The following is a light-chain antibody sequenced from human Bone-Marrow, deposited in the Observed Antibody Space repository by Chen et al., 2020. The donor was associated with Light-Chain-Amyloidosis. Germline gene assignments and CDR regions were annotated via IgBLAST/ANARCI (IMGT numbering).Light chain of an antibody. J-gene: IGLJ2*01. V-gene: IGLV3-25*03. CDR3: QSADSSGTYEVI. CDR1: DLPPKY. Sequence: SDDLTQPPSVSVSPGQPARITCSGADLPPKYAYWNQQKPGQAPVLVIHRDTERPSGSSERFSGYSSGTTATLTISGVQAEDEADYHCQSADSSGTYEVIFGEGTKLTVL. CDR2: RDT.